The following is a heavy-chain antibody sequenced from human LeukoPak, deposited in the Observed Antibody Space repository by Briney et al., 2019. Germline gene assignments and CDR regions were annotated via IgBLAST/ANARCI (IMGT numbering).Heavy chain of an antibody. CDR3: AKDGVPYYFDY. J-gene: IGHJ4*02. D-gene: IGHD2-2*01. CDR2: ISYDGSNK. V-gene: IGHV3-30*18. Sequence: PGGSLRLSCAASGFTFSSYGMHWVRQAPGKGLEWVAVISYDGSNKYYADSVKGRFTISRDNSKNTLYLQMNSLRAEDTAVYYCAKDGVPYYFDYGGQGTRVTVSS. CDR1: GFTFSSYG.